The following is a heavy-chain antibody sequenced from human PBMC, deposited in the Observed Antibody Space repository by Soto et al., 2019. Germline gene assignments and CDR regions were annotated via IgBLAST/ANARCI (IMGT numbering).Heavy chain of an antibody. CDR2: INPDGSAT. D-gene: IGHD5-12*01. CDR3: AGSFSGYDDY. V-gene: IGHV3-74*01. CDR1: GFTFSSHW. J-gene: IGHJ4*02. Sequence: EVQLVESGGGLIQPGGSLRLSCAASGFTFSSHWMHWVRQPPGKGLVWVSRINPDGSATSHADSVKARFTISRDNTKNTLYMQVNSLRAEDTAVYYCAGSFSGYDDYWGQGSLVAVAS.